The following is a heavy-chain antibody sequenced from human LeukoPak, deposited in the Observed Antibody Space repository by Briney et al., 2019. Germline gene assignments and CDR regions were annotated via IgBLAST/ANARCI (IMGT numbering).Heavy chain of an antibody. CDR2: IRSKAYGGTT. CDR3: TRDPFPLRLRYFDWLYDY. J-gene: IGHJ4*02. CDR1: GFTFGDYA. V-gene: IGHV3-49*03. Sequence: GRSLRLSCTASGFTFGDYAISWFRQAPGKGLEWVGFIRSKAYGGTTEYAASVKGRFTISRDDSKSIAYLQMNSLKTEDTAVYYCTRDPFPLRLRYFDWLYDYWGQGTLVTVSS. D-gene: IGHD3-9*01.